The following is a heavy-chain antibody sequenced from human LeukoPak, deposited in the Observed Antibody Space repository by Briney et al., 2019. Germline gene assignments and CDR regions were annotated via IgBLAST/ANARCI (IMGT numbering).Heavy chain of an antibody. CDR3: ARSSYGAGSKPYWVDY. J-gene: IGHJ4*02. CDR1: GGSSSSSSYY. V-gene: IGHV4-39*01. CDR2: YSGST. D-gene: IGHD3-10*01. Sequence: SDTLSLTCTVSGGSSSSSSYYWAWIRQPPGKGLEYIGSYSGSTYYHPSLKSRVTISVDTSKKQFSLKLSSVTAADTAVYYCARSSYGAGSKPYWVDYWGQGTLVTVSS.